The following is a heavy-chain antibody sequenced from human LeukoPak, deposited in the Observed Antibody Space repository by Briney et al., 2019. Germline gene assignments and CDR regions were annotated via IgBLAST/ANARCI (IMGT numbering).Heavy chain of an antibody. J-gene: IGHJ4*02. D-gene: IGHD3-16*01. CDR1: GGSISSYY. CDR3: ARRNNVYTYFDY. CDR2: IYYSGST. V-gene: IGHV4-59*01. Sequence: SETLSLTCTVSGGSISSYYWSWIRQPPGKGLEWIGYIYYSGSTNYNPSLKSRVTISVDTSKNQFSLKLSSVTAADTAVYYCARRNNVYTYFDYWGQGTLVTVSS.